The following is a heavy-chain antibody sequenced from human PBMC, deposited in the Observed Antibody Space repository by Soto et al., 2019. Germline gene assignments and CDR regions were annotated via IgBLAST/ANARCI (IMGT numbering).Heavy chain of an antibody. D-gene: IGHD1-26*01. J-gene: IGHJ5*02. CDR3: ARHRHPRGTVGATSPLDP. V-gene: IGHV3-53*01. Sequence: SLRLSRASSGFSVSSNDLIWVRQAPGKGLEWVSVHYSGGSTYYADSVQGRFTISRDKSNNTLYLQMRRVRAEDTAVYFCARHRHPRGTVGATSPLDPWGQGTQVTVSS. CDR1: GFSVSSND. CDR2: HYSGGST.